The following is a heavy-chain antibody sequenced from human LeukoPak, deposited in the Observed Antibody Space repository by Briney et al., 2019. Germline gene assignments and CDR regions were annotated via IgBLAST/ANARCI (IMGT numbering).Heavy chain of an antibody. J-gene: IGHJ4*02. D-gene: IGHD6-19*01. Sequence: SETLSLTCAVSGYSISSGYYWGWIPQPPGKGLEWIGSIYHSGSTYYNPSLKSRVTISVDTSKNQFSLKLSSVTAADTAVYYCARVGYSSGWFVDYWGQGTLVTVSS. CDR3: ARVGYSSGWFVDY. CDR1: GYSISSGYY. V-gene: IGHV4-38-2*01. CDR2: IYHSGST.